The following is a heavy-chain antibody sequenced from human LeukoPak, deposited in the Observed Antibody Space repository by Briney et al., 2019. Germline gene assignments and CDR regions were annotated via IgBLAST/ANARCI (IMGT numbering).Heavy chain of an antibody. J-gene: IGHJ2*01. D-gene: IGHD3-22*01. CDR2: IYYSGST. Sequence: PSETLSLTCTVSGGSISSGDYFWSWLRQPPGKGLEWIGCIYYSGSTYYNPSLKSRLTISLDTSKNQFSLKLSSVTAADTAVYYCARGAYYYDSSGYYYGRYFDLWGRGTLVTVSS. CDR1: GGSISSGDYF. V-gene: IGHV4-30-4*02. CDR3: ARGAYYYDSSGYYYGRYFDL.